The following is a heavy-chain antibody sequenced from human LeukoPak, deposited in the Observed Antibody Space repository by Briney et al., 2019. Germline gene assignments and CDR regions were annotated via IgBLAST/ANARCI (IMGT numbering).Heavy chain of an antibody. V-gene: IGHV2-5*02. Sequence: SGPTLVKPPQTLTLTCTFSGFSLSTSGVGVGWIRQPPGKALEWLALIYWDDDKRYSPSLKSRLTITKDTSKNQVVLTMTNMDPVDTATYYCARGYYYDSSGRYFDYWGQGTLVTVSS. CDR3: ARGYYYDSSGRYFDY. CDR2: IYWDDDK. D-gene: IGHD3-22*01. J-gene: IGHJ4*02. CDR1: GFSLSTSGVG.